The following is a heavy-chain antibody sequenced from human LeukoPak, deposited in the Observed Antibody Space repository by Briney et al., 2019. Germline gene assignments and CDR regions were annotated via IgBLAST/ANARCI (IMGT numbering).Heavy chain of an antibody. V-gene: IGHV4-59*01. Sequence: SETLSLTCTVSGASISSNYWSWIRQPPGKGLEWIGYIYYSGSTNYNPSLKSRVTISVDTSKNHFSLKLSSVTAADTAVYYCARDLYGGNSHAFDIWGQGTMVTVSS. CDR3: ARDLYGGNSHAFDI. CDR2: IYYSGST. D-gene: IGHD4-23*01. J-gene: IGHJ3*02. CDR1: GASISSNY.